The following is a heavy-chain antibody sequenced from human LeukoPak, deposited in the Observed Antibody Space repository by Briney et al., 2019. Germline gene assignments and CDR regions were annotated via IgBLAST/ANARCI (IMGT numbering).Heavy chain of an antibody. Sequence: SGPTLVKPTQTLTLTCTFSGFSLSTSGVGVVWIRQPPGKALEWLALIYWDDDKRYSPSLKSRLTITKDTSKNQVVLTMTNMDPVDTATYYCARAKAPPSPVAGIPIYDYFDYWGQGTLVTVSS. CDR3: ARAKAPPSPVAGIPIYDYFDY. D-gene: IGHD6-19*01. CDR2: IYWDDDK. V-gene: IGHV2-5*02. J-gene: IGHJ4*02. CDR1: GFSLSTSGVG.